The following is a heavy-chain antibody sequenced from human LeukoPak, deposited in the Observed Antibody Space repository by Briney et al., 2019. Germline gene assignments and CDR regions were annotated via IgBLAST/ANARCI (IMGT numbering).Heavy chain of an antibody. Sequence: GGSLRPSCAASGFTFSSNWMSWVRQAPGKGLEWVANIKQDGSEKYYVDSVKGRFTISRDNAKNSLYLQMSSLRAEDTAVYYCARGGSRYDYWGQGTLVTVSS. J-gene: IGHJ4*02. CDR1: GFTFSSNW. CDR2: IKQDGSEK. CDR3: ARGGSRYDY. V-gene: IGHV3-7*03. D-gene: IGHD3-16*01.